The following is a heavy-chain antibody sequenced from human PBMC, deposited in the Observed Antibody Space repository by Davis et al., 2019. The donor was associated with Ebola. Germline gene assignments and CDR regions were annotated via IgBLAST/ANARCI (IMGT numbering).Heavy chain of an antibody. J-gene: IGHJ4*02. V-gene: IGHV4-39*07. Sequence: SETLSLTCTVSGGSISNYYWGWIRQPPGKGHEWIGTIYYTGSTYYNPSLKSRVTISIETSKSLFSLKLSSVTAADTAVYYCARGRAIFNVPDYWGQGTLVTVSS. CDR2: IYYTGST. D-gene: IGHD3-3*01. CDR3: ARGRAIFNVPDY. CDR1: GGSISNYY.